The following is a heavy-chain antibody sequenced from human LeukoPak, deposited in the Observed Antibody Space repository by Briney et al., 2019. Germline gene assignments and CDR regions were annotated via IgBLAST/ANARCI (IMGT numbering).Heavy chain of an antibody. Sequence: PSETLSLTCAVYGGSFSGYYWSWIRQPPGKGLEWIGEINHSGSTNYNPSLKSRVTISVDTSKNQFSLKLSSVTAADTVVYYCASSAPRVGAPDYWGQETLVTVSS. J-gene: IGHJ4*02. CDR3: ASSAPRVGAPDY. CDR1: GGSFSGYY. V-gene: IGHV4-34*01. CDR2: INHSGST. D-gene: IGHD1-26*01.